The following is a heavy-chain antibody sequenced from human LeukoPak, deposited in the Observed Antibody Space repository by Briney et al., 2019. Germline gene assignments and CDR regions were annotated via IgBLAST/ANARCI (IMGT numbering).Heavy chain of an antibody. D-gene: IGHD3-22*01. J-gene: IGHJ6*03. CDR3: AKGSKLVVITRDHYMAV. V-gene: IGHV3-30*02. Sequence: PRGSLRLSCGASGFTFTSYGMHWVRQAPGKGLEWVAFIRYDGSNKYYADSVKGRFTISRDNSKNTLYLQMNSLRAEDTAVYYCAKGSKLVVITRDHYMAVWGKGTTVTISS. CDR1: GFTFTSYG. CDR2: IRYDGSNK.